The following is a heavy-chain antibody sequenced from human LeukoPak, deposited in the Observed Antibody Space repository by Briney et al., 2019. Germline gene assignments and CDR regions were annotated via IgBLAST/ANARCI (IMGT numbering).Heavy chain of an antibody. CDR1: GFTFSDYY. CDR2: ISSSSSYT. CDR3: ARDLSAMVRGYGMDV. D-gene: IGHD3-10*01. Sequence: RTGGSLRLSCAASGFTFSDYYMSWIRQAPGKGLEWVSYISSSSSYTNYADSVKGRFTISRDNAKNSPYLQMNSLRAEDTAVYYCARDLSAMVRGYGMDVWGQGTTVTVSS. V-gene: IGHV3-11*05. J-gene: IGHJ6*02.